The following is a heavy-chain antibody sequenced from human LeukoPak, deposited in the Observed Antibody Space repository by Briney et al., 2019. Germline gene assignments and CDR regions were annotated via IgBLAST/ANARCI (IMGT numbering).Heavy chain of an antibody. D-gene: IGHD2-15*01. V-gene: IGHV3-74*01. CDR1: GFTFSSHW. CDR3: TTDTWYSAGH. Sequence: AGGSLRLSCAASGFTFSSHWMHWVRQAPGKGLVWVSRITNDGSSTTYADSVKGRFTISRDNAKNSLFLQMNSLRAEDTAIYYCTTDTWYSAGHWGQGTLVTVSS. CDR2: ITNDGSST. J-gene: IGHJ4*02.